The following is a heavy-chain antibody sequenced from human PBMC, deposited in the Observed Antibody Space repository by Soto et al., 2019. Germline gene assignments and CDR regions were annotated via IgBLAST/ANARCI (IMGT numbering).Heavy chain of an antibody. J-gene: IGHJ4*02. Sequence: GGSLRLSCAASGFSFSTSAIHWVRQAPGKGPEYVSSISADGINTYYAGSVKGRFTISRDNAKNSLYLQMNSLRAEDTAVYYCARHVQWLVTFDYWGQGTLVTVSS. CDR1: GFSFSTSA. CDR3: ARHVQWLVTFDY. D-gene: IGHD6-19*01. CDR2: ISADGINT. V-gene: IGHV3-64*04.